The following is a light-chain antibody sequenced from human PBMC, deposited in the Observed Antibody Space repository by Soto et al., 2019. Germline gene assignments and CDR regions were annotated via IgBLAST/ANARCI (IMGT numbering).Light chain of an antibody. Sequence: QSVLTQPPSVSGAPGQRVTISCTGSSSNIGAVFDVHWYQQVPGTAPKLLIYENTKRPSGVPDRFTGSKSGTSASLAITGLQAEDEADYYCQSYDGGLRGWLFCGGTTLTVL. CDR1: SSNIGAVFD. J-gene: IGLJ2*01. CDR3: QSYDGGLRGWL. V-gene: IGLV1-40*01. CDR2: ENT.